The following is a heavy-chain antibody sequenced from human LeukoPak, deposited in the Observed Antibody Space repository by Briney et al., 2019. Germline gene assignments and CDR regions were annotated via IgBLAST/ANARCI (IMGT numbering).Heavy chain of an antibody. V-gene: IGHV4-59*01. J-gene: IGHJ4*02. CDR1: GGSISSYY. CDR3: ARRVGDKDYFDY. Sequence: SETLSLTCTVSGGSISSYYWSWIRQPPGKGLEWIGYIYYSGSTNYNPSLKSRVTISVDTSNNQFSLKLSSVTAADTAVYYCARRVGDKDYFDYWGQGTLVTVSS. D-gene: IGHD1-26*01. CDR2: IYYSGST.